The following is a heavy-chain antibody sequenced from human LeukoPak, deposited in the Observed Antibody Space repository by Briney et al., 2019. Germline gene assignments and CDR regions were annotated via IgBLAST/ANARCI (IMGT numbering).Heavy chain of an antibody. V-gene: IGHV3-30*04. Sequence: SGGSLRLSCAASGFTFSSYAMHWVRQAPGKGLEWVAVISYDGSNKYYAESVKGRFTISRDNSKNTLYLQMNSLRAEDTAVYYCARGPTYYFDYWGQGTLVTVSS. CDR2: ISYDGSNK. CDR1: GFTFSSYA. J-gene: IGHJ4*02. CDR3: ARGPTYYFDY.